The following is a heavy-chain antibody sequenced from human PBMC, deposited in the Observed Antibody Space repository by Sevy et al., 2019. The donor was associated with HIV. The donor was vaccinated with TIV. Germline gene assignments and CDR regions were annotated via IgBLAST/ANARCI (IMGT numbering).Heavy chain of an antibody. CDR2: IYPGDSDT. V-gene: IGHV5-51*01. CDR3: ARHLQGYGDPVYWYFDL. J-gene: IGHJ2*01. D-gene: IGHD4-17*01. CDR1: GYSFTSYW. Sequence: HGESLKISCKGSGYSFTSYWIGWVRQMPGKGLEWMGIIYPGDSDTRYSPSFQGQVTISADKSISTAYLQWSSLKASDTAMYYCARHLQGYGDPVYWYFDLWGRGTLVTVSS.